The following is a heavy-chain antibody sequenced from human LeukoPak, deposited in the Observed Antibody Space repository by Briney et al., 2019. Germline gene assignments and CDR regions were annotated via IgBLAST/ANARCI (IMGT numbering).Heavy chain of an antibody. CDR1: GYTFTRYG. D-gene: IGHD3-22*01. V-gene: IGHV1-18*01. CDR3: ARGWYYYDSSGYYTDAAWFDP. Sequence: ASVKVSCKASGYTFTRYGISWVRQAPGQGLEWMGWISAYNGNTNYAQKLQGRVTMTTEASTRTAYMELRSLRSDDTAVYYCARGWYYYDSSGYYTDAAWFDPWGQGTLVTVSS. J-gene: IGHJ5*02. CDR2: ISAYNGNT.